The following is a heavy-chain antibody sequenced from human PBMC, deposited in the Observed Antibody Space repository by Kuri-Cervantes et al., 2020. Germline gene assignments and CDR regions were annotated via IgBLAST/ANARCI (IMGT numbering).Heavy chain of an antibody. J-gene: IGHJ5*02. CDR3: AREGEWLLFSGGGFDP. V-gene: IGHV4-34*01. Sequence: GSLRLSCAVYGGSFSGYYWSWIRQPPGKGLEWIGEINHSGSTNYNPSLKSRVTISVDTSKNQFSLKLSSVTAADTAVYYCAREGEWLLFSGGGFDPWGQGTLVTVSS. CDR2: INHSGST. D-gene: IGHD3-3*01. CDR1: GGSFSGYY.